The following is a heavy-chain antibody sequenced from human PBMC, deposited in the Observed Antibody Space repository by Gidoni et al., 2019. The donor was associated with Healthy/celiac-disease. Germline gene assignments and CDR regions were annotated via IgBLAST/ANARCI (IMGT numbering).Heavy chain of an antibody. D-gene: IGHD6-13*01. CDR3: ARAGNGAAAAGMSGFYYYYGMDV. CDR2: ISSSSSYI. Sequence: EVQLVESGGGLVKPGGSLRLSCAASGFTFSSSSMNWVRQAPGKGLEWVASISSSSSYIYDADSVKGRFTISRENAKNSLYLQMNSLRAEDTAVYYCARAGNGAAAAGMSGFYYYYGMDVWGQGTTVTVSS. J-gene: IGHJ6*02. CDR1: GFTFSSSS. V-gene: IGHV3-21*01.